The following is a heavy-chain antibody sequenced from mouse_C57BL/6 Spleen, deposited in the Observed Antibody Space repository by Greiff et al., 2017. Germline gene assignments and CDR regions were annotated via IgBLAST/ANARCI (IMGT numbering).Heavy chain of an antibody. CDR1: GFTFSDYG. D-gene: IGHD1-1*01. CDR3: ASELRRGYYAMDY. V-gene: IGHV5-17*01. CDR2: ISSGSSTI. Sequence: EVKLVESGGGLVKPGGSLKLSCAASGFTFSDYGMHWVRQAPEKGLEWVAYISSGSSTIYYADTVKGRFTISRDNAKNTLFLQMTSLRSEDTAMYYCASELRRGYYAMDYWGQGTSVTVSS. J-gene: IGHJ4*01.